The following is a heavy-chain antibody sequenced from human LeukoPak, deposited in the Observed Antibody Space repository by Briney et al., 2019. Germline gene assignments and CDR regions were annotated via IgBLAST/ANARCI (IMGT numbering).Heavy chain of an antibody. CDR1: GYTFTGYY. CDR3: ARVDFFYYYYGMDV. D-gene: IGHD3-3*01. V-gene: IGHV1-2*02. CDR2: INPNSGGT. J-gene: IGHJ6*02. Sequence: ASVKVSCKASGYTFTGYYMHWVRQAPGQGIEWMGWINPNSGGTNYAQKFQGRVTMTRDTSISTAYMELSRLRSDDTAVYYCARVDFFYYYYGMDVWGQGTTVTVSS.